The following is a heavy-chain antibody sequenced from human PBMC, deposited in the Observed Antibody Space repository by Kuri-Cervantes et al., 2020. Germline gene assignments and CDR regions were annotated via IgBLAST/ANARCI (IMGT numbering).Heavy chain of an antibody. Sequence: LRLSCTVSGGSISSGDYYWSWIRQPPGKGLEWIGYIYHSGSTYYNPSLKSRVTISVDTSKNQFSLKLSSVTAADTAVYYCARGPFWDCSGGSCDYSDAFDIWGQGTMVTVSS. CDR1: GGSISSGDYY. CDR3: ARGPFWDCSGGSCDYSDAFDI. V-gene: IGHV4-30-4*01. J-gene: IGHJ3*02. D-gene: IGHD2-15*01. CDR2: IYHSGST.